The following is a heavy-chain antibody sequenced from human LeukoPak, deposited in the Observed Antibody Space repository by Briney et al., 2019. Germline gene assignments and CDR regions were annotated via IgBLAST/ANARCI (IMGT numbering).Heavy chain of an antibody. D-gene: IGHD3-10*01. CDR2: IYYSGST. V-gene: IGHV4-30-4*01. CDR3: ARGQFGELPMDIDY. CDR1: GGSISSGDYY. J-gene: IGHJ4*02. Sequence: SRTLSLTCTVSGGSISSGDYYWSWIRQPPGKGLEWIGYIYYSGSTYYNPSLKSRVTISVDTSKNQFSLKLSSVTAADTAVYCCARGQFGELPMDIDYWGQGTLVTVSS.